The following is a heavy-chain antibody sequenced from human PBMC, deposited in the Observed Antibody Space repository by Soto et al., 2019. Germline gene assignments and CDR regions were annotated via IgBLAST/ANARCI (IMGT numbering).Heavy chain of an antibody. V-gene: IGHV3-23*01. J-gene: IGHJ4*02. D-gene: IGHD6-19*01. CDR2: ISGSGDST. CDR1: GFTFSSSA. Sequence: EVQLLESGGGLVQPGGSLRLSCAASGFTFSSSAMSWVRQTPGKGLECVSTISGSGDSTYYTDSVEGRFTISRDNSENTLYLQMTSLTAEDTAIYYCAKDEAVAGPTAYWGQGSMVIVS. CDR3: AKDEAVAGPTAY.